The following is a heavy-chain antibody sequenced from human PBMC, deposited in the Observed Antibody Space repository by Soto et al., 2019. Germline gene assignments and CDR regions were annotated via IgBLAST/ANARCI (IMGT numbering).Heavy chain of an antibody. D-gene: IGHD1-7*01. CDR3: ARERGLELRYGMDV. Sequence: PSETLSLTCTVSGGSISSYYWSWIRQPPGKGLEWIGYIYYSGSTNYNPSLKSRVTISVDTSKNQFSLKLSSVTAADTAVYYCARERGLELRYGMDVWGQGTTVTVSS. V-gene: IGHV4-59*01. CDR2: IYYSGST. J-gene: IGHJ6*02. CDR1: GGSISSYY.